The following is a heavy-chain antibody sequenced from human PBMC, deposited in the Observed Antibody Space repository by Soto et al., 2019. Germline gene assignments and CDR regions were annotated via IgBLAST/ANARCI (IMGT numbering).Heavy chain of an antibody. CDR1: GVTFNRQD. V-gene: IGHV1-69*13. D-gene: IGHD5-12*01. Sequence: GASVKVSCKASGVTFNRQDMRWVRQAPGQGREWMGGISPMFGTPHYAEKFQDRVTITADESTGTAYLELSSLTSEDTAVYYWATSEGRDGYSFDYWGPGTLVTVSS. CDR2: ISPMFGTP. J-gene: IGHJ4*02. CDR3: ATSEGRDGYSFDY.